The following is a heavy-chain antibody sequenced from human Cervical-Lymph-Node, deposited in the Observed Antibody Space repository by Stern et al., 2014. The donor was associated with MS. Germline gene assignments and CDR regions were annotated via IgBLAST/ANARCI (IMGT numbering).Heavy chain of an antibody. J-gene: IGHJ4*02. V-gene: IGHV3-30*03. CDR2: ISYDENHK. D-gene: IGHD2-8*01. CDR3: ARDYEDTSMLFDH. CDR1: GFTFSSYC. Sequence: QVQLVESGGAVVQPGRSLRLSCAASGFTFSSYCMHWVRQAPGKGLEWVTVISYDENHKCYAASVKGRFTISRDNSKNTLHLQMNSVTPDDTAIYYCARDYEDTSMLFDHWGQGTLVTVSS.